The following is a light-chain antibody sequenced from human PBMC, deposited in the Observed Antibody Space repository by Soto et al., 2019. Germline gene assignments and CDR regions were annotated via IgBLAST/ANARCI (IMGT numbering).Light chain of an antibody. CDR2: DVS. J-gene: IGLJ2*01. V-gene: IGLV2-14*01. Sequence: QSVLTQPASVSGSPGQSITISCIGSSSDVGGYNYVSWYQQHPGKAPKLLIYDVSGRPAGVSSRFSGSKSGNTAYLTSSGLQAEDEADYYCSSYTSTSTVIFGGGTKVTVL. CDR1: SSDVGGYNY. CDR3: SSYTSTSTVI.